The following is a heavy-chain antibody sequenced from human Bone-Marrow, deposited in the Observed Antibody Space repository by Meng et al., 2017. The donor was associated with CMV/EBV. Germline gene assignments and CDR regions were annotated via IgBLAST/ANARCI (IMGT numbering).Heavy chain of an antibody. V-gene: IGHV4-34*01. CDR3: ARGGYYDFWSASPRYFDY. Sequence: SQTLSLTCAVYGGSFSGYYWSWIRQPPGKGLEWIGEINHSGSTNYNPSLKSRVTISVDTSKNQFSLKLSSVTAADTAVYYCARGGYYDFWSASPRYFDYWGPGTTVTFSS. CDR1: GGSFSGYY. CDR2: INHSGST. J-gene: IGHJ4*02. D-gene: IGHD3-3*01.